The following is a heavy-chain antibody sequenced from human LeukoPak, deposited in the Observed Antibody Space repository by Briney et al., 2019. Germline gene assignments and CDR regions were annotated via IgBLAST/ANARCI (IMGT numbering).Heavy chain of an antibody. Sequence: GRSLRLSCAASGFTFSSYVMHWVRQAPGKGLDWVALISYDGRNKYYADSVKGRFTISRDNSKNTLSLQMTSLRAEDTAVYYCAKDRALNFDYWGQGTLVTVSS. CDR1: GFTFSSYV. CDR2: ISYDGRNK. J-gene: IGHJ4*02. V-gene: IGHV3-30*18. CDR3: AKDRALNFDY. D-gene: IGHD3-10*01.